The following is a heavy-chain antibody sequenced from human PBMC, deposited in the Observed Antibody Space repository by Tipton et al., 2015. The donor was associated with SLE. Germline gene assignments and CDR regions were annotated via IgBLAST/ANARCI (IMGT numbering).Heavy chain of an antibody. V-gene: IGHV4-59*01. D-gene: IGHD3-9*01. CDR1: GGSISSYY. Sequence: TLSITCTVSGGSISSYYWSWIRQPPGKGLEWIGYIYYSGSTNYNPSLKSRVTISVDTSKNQFSLKLSSVTAADTAVYYCARTYYDILTGYPQDAFDIWGQGTMVTVSS. CDR2: IYYSGST. J-gene: IGHJ3*02. CDR3: ARTYYDILTGYPQDAFDI.